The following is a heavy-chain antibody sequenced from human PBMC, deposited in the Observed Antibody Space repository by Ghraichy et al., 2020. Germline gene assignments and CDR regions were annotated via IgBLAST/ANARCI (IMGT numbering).Heavy chain of an antibody. V-gene: IGHV4-59*01. CDR3: ARDLAAAHTFHI. J-gene: IGHJ3*02. D-gene: IGHD6-25*01. CDR2: IYYSGST. CDR1: GGSITTNY. Sequence: SETLSLTCTVSGGSITTNYWSWIRQPPGKGLEWIGYIYYSGSTNYNPSLKSRVTISVDTSKNQFSLKLSSVTAADTAVYFCARDLAAAHTFHIWGQGTMVTVSS.